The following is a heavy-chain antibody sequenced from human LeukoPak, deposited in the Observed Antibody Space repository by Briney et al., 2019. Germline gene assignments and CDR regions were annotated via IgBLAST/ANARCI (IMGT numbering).Heavy chain of an antibody. D-gene: IGHD6-19*01. CDR3: ARVEQWLVRGGWFDP. V-gene: IGHV4-38-2*02. Sequence: SETLSLTCTVSGYSISSGYYWGWIRPPPGKGLEWIGSIYHSGSTYYNPSLKSRVTISVDTSKNQFSLKLSSVTAADTAVYYCARVEQWLVRGGWFDPWGQGTLVTVSS. CDR1: GYSISSGYY. J-gene: IGHJ5*02. CDR2: IYHSGST.